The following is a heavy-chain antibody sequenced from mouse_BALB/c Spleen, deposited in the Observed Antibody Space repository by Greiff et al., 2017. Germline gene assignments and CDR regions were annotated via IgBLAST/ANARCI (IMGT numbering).Heavy chain of an antibody. D-gene: IGHD2-4*01. CDR2: ISSGGST. CDR1: GFTFSSYA. V-gene: IGHV5-6-5*01. Sequence: EVQRVESGGGLVKPGGSLKLSCAASGFTFSSYAMSWVRQTPEKRLEWVASISSGGSTYYPDSVKGRFTISRDNARNILYLQMSSLRSEDTAMYYCARQNYDYDWYFDVWGAGTTVTVSS. CDR3: ARQNYDYDWYFDV. J-gene: IGHJ1*01.